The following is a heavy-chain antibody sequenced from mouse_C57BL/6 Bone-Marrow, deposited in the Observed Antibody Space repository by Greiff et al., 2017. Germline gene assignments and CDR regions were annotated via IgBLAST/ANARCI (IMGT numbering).Heavy chain of an antibody. CDR2: IWRGGST. Sequence: VQLQQSGPGLVQPSQRLSITCTVSGFSLTSYGVHWVRQSPGKGLEWLGVIWRGGSTDYNAAFMSRLSITKDNSKSQVFFKMNSLQADDTAIYYCAKGDYDWLYYAMDYWGQGTSVTVSS. CDR3: AKGDYDWLYYAMDY. V-gene: IGHV2-5*01. J-gene: IGHJ4*01. D-gene: IGHD2-4*01. CDR1: GFSLTSYG.